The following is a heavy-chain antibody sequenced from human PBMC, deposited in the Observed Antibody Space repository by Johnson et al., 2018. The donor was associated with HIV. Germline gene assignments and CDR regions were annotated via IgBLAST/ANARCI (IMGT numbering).Heavy chain of an antibody. CDR3: ARGSDPFGGVIVNGAFDI. V-gene: IGHV3-20*04. Sequence: VQLVESGGGVVRPGGSLRLSCAASGFTFDDYGMSWVRQAPGKGLEWVSGINWNGGSTGYADSVKGRFTISRDNANNSLYLQMNSLRAEDTALYYCARGSDPFGGVIVNGAFDIWGQGTMVTVSS. D-gene: IGHD3-16*02. CDR1: GFTFDDYG. CDR2: INWNGGST. J-gene: IGHJ3*02.